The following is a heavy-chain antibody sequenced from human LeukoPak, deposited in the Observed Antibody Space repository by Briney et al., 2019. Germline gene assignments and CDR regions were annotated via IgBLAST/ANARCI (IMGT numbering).Heavy chain of an antibody. CDR3: AKISGIYYVDY. J-gene: IGHJ4*02. Sequence: GGSLRLSCAASGFTFSSSAMSWVRQAPGKGLEWVSGISGSGGSTYYTDSVKGRFTVSRDNSKNTLYLQMNSLRAEDTAVYYCAKISGIYYVDYWGQGTLVTVSS. D-gene: IGHD1-26*01. V-gene: IGHV3-23*01. CDR2: ISGSGGST. CDR1: GFTFSSSA.